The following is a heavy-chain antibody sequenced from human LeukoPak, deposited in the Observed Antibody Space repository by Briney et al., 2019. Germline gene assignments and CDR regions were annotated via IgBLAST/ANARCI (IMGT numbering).Heavy chain of an antibody. CDR2: ITEDGSEK. CDR3: ARGGYRPDY. V-gene: IGHV3-7*05. J-gene: IGHJ4*02. Sequence: GSLRLSFAASGFTFISFSMGWVRQAPGKGLEWVAKITEDGSEKYYVDSVKGRFTTSRDNAKSSLHLQMDSLRAEDTAVYYCARGGYRPDYWGQGTLVTVSS. CDR1: GFTFISFS. D-gene: IGHD5-12*01.